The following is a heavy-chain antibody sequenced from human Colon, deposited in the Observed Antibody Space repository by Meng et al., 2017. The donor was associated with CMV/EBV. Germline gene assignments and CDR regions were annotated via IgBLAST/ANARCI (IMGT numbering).Heavy chain of an antibody. J-gene: IGHJ6*02. D-gene: IGHD3-3*01. V-gene: IGHV4-38-2*02. CDR1: GYSIRSGYY. CDR3: AKDGGTLFGVVWGMDV. Sequence: SETLSLTCTVSGYSIRSGYYWRCRRQTPGKGLEWIASTYHRGSPEYNPSLKSRVTISMDTSQNQFFLQLPSMTAADTAVYFWAKDGGTLFGVVWGMDVWGQGTTVTVSS. CDR2: TYHRGSP.